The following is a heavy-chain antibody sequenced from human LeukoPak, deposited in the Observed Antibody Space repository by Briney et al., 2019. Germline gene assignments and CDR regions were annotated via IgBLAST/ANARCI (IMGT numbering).Heavy chain of an antibody. CDR2: INHSGST. CDR1: GGSFSGYY. Sequence: SETLSLTCAVYGGSFSGYYWSWIRQPPGKGLEWIGEINHSGSTNYNPSLKSRVTISVDTSKNQFSLNLSSVTAADTAVYYCARGPEDIVVVPAAPGNYYMDVWGKGTTVTVSS. V-gene: IGHV4-34*01. J-gene: IGHJ6*03. CDR3: ARGPEDIVVVPAAPGNYYMDV. D-gene: IGHD2-2*01.